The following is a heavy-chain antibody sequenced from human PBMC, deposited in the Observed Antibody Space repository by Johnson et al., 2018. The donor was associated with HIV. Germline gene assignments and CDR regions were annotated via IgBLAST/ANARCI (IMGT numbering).Heavy chain of an antibody. CDR1: GFSFSTYG. V-gene: IGHV3-33*01. CDR3: ARVQLERRNPRGSAAFDI. Sequence: QVQLVESGGGVVQTGRSLRLSCASSGFSFSTYGMHWVRQAPGKGLEWVAIIWADGSNTYCAYSVKGRFTISRDNSKNILYLQMNSLRAEDTATYYCARVQLERRNPRGSAAFDIWGQGTMVTVSS. CDR2: IWADGSNT. D-gene: IGHD1-1*01. J-gene: IGHJ3*02.